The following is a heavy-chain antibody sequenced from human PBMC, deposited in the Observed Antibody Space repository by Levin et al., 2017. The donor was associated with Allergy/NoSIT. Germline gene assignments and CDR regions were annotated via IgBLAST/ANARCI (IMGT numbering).Heavy chain of an antibody. Sequence: GASVKVSCKASGYTFTNYYMHWVRQAPGQGLEWMGIINPSGGTTSYAQKFQGRVTMTRDTSTSTVYMELSSLRSEDTAVYYCARAGGSGYDPGGYWGQGTLVTVSS. D-gene: IGHD5-12*01. V-gene: IGHV1-46*03. CDR1: GYTFTNYY. CDR2: INPSGGTT. J-gene: IGHJ4*02. CDR3: ARAGGSGYDPGGY.